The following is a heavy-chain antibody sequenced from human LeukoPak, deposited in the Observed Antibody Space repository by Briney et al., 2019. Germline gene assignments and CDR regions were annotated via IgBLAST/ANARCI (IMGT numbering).Heavy chain of an antibody. D-gene: IGHD6-13*01. CDR1: GYSISSGYY. CDR2: IYHSGST. CDR3: ARAYSSSWYFNWFDP. J-gene: IGHJ5*02. Sequence: PSETLSLTCTVSGYSISSGYYWGWIRQPPGKGLEWIGSIYHSGSTYYNPSLKSRVTISVDTSKNQFSLKLSSVTAADTAVYSCARAYSSSWYFNWFDPWGQGTLVTVSS. V-gene: IGHV4-38-2*02.